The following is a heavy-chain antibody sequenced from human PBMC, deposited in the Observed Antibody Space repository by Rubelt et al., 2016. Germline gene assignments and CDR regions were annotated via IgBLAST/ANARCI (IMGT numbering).Heavy chain of an antibody. Sequence: EVQLVESGGGLVQPGGSLRLSCAASGFTVSSNYMSWVCQAPGNGLEWVSVIYSGGSTYYADSVKGRFTISRGNSKNTLYLQMSSRRAEDTAVYYCARNWGFDYWGQGTLVTVSS. CDR2: IYSGGST. D-gene: IGHD7-27*01. CDR1: GFTVSSNY. CDR3: ARNWGFDY. J-gene: IGHJ4*02. V-gene: IGHV3-66*01.